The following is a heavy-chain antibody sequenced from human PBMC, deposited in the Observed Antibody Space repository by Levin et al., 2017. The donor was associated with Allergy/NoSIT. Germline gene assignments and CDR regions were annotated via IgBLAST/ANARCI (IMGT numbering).Heavy chain of an antibody. Sequence: ASVKVSCKASGYTFTSYYMHWVRQAPGQGLEWMGIINPSGGSTSYAQKFQGRVTMTRDTSTSTVYMELSSLRSEDTAVYYCAREIRFGEEAPDYGMDVWGQGTTVTVSS. V-gene: IGHV1-46*01. CDR2: INPSGGST. CDR1: GYTFTSYY. D-gene: IGHD3-10*01. J-gene: IGHJ6*02. CDR3: AREIRFGEEAPDYGMDV.